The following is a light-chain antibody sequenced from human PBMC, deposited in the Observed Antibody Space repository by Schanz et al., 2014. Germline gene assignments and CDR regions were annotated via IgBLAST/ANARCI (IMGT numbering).Light chain of an antibody. Sequence: QSALTQPASVSGSPGQSITISCTGTSSDVGSYNLVSWYQQYPGKAPKLLIYEVSNRPSGVSNRFSGSKSGNTASLTISGLQAEDEADYYCCSYAGSSTLLFGGGTKLTVL. CDR1: SSDVGSYNL. J-gene: IGLJ2*01. V-gene: IGLV2-23*02. CDR3: CSYAGSSTLL. CDR2: EVS.